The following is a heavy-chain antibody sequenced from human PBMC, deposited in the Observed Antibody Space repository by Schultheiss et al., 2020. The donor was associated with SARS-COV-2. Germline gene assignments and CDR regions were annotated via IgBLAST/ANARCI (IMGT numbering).Heavy chain of an antibody. D-gene: IGHD2-2*02. V-gene: IGHV3-64*01. CDR2: ISSNGGST. J-gene: IGHJ5*02. CDR1: GFTFSSYA. Sequence: GGSLRLSCAASGFTFSSYAMHWVRQAPGKGLEYVSAISSNGGSTYYANSVKGRFTISRDNAKNSLYLQMNSLRAEDTAVYYCARGGSYCSSTSCYTDWFDPWGQGTLVTVSS. CDR3: ARGGSYCSSTSCYTDWFDP.